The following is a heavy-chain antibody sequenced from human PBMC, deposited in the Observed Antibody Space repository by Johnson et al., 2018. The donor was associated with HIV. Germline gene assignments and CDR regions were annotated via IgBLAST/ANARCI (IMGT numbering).Heavy chain of an antibody. J-gene: IGHJ3*02. CDR1: GFSVRNNY. CDR2: LVRVGSR. Sequence: VQLVESGGGLIQPGGSLRLSCAASGFSVRNNYMSWVRQAPGKGLEWVSVLVRVGSRYDADAVKGRCTIPRHNPKNKLYLQMNSLRAEDTAVYYCARACRGGYTCDAFDIWGQGTMVTVSS. CDR3: ARACRGGYTCDAFDI. V-gene: IGHV3-66*01. D-gene: IGHD5-24*01.